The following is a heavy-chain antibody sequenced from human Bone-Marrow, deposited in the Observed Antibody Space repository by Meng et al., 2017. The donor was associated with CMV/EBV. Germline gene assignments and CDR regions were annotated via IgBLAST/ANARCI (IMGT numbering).Heavy chain of an antibody. V-gene: IGHV3-33*06. Sequence: GESLKISCAASGFTFSSHGMHWVRQAPGKGLEWVAVIWSDANKKYYADSVKGRFTISRDNSKNTLYLQMNSLRPEDTAMYHCAKDYDFWSAYPHYYGLDVWGQGTTVTVSS. CDR3: AKDYDFWSAYPHYYGLDV. CDR1: GFTFSSHG. J-gene: IGHJ6*02. CDR2: IWSDANKK. D-gene: IGHD3-3*01.